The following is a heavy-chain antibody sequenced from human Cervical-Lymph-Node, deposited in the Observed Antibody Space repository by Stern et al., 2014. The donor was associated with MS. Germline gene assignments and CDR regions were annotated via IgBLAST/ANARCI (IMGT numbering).Heavy chain of an antibody. CDR1: GYTFTSYY. CDR3: ARAITSNWFDP. D-gene: IGHD3-10*01. Sequence: VQLLESGAEVKKPGASVKVSCKASGYTFTSYYMHWVRQAPGQGLERMGIINPSGGSTSYAQKFQGRVTMTRDTSTRTVYMELSSLRSEDTAVYYCARAITSNWFDPWGQGTLVTVSS. J-gene: IGHJ5*02. CDR2: INPSGGST. V-gene: IGHV1-46*01.